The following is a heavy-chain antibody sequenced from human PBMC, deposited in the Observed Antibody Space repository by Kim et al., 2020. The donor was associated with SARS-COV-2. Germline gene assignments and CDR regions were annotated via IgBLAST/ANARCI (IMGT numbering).Heavy chain of an antibody. CDR2: IYYSGST. CDR3: ARHYPPLLWFGELKYNWFDP. J-gene: IGHJ5*02. CDR1: GGSISSSSYY. V-gene: IGHV4-39*01. Sequence: SETLSLTCTVSGGSISSSSYYWGWIRQPPGKGLEWIGSIYYSGSTYYNPSLKSRVTISVDTSKNQFSLKLSSVTAADTAVYYCARHYPPLLWFGELKYNWFDPWGQGTLVTVSS. D-gene: IGHD3-10*01.